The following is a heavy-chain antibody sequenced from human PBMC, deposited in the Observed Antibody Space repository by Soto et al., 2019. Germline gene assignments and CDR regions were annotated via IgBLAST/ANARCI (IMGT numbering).Heavy chain of an antibody. J-gene: IGHJ4*02. CDR2: IYYSGST. Sequence: SETLSLTCTVSGVSIARSLYYWGWVRQSPGKGLEWIESIYYSGSTHYNPSLKSRVTVSVDTSKNQFSLKLTSVTAADTAVYFCVSHRNYIVVSGSFFDYWSQGTLVTAPQ. V-gene: IGHV4-39*01. CDR3: VSHRNYIVVSGSFFDY. D-gene: IGHD6-19*01. CDR1: GVSIARSLYY.